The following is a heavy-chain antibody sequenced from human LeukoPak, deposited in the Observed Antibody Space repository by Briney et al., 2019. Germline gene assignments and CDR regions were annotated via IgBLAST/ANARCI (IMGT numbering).Heavy chain of an antibody. CDR3: ARDEAYYYGSGSYYKGNLYYYGMDV. CDR1: GFTFSSYD. D-gene: IGHD3-10*01. CDR2: ISSNGGST. V-gene: IGHV3-64*01. J-gene: IGHJ6*02. Sequence: GGSLRLSCAASGFTFSSYDMHWVRQAPGKGLEYVSAISSNGGSTYYANSVKGRFPISRDNSKNTLYLQMGSLRAEDMAVYYCARDEAYYYGSGSYYKGNLYYYGMDVWGQGTTVTVSS.